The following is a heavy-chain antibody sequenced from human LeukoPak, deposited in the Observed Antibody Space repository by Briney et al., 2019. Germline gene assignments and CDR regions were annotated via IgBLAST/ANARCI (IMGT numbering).Heavy chain of an antibody. CDR1: GFTFSSYE. D-gene: IGHD1-1*01. J-gene: IGHJ4*02. V-gene: IGHV3-48*03. CDR2: INTNGRTK. CDR3: ARDQNWSPDW. Sequence: GGSLRLSCATSGFTFSSYEMNWVRLAPGKGLEWLSYINTNGRTKSYSDSVGGRFTISRDNAKNSLYLQMSSLRAEGTAVYYCARDQNWSPDWWGQGTLVTVSS.